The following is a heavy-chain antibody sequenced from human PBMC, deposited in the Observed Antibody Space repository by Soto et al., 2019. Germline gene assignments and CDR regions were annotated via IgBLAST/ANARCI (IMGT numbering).Heavy chain of an antibody. D-gene: IGHD6-19*01. V-gene: IGHV4-59*01. CDR3: ARDMAVFHLGYYYMDV. CDR1: GGSISSYY. J-gene: IGHJ6*03. Sequence: PSETLSLTCTVSGGSISSYYWSWIRQPPGKGLEWIGYIYYSGSTNYNPSLKSRVTISVDTSKNQFSLKLSSVTAADTAVYYCARDMAVFHLGYYYMDVWGKGATVTVSS. CDR2: IYYSGST.